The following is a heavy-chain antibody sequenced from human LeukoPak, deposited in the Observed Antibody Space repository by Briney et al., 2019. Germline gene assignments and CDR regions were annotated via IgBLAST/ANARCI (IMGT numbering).Heavy chain of an antibody. D-gene: IGHD3-16*01. J-gene: IGHJ3*02. Sequence: GGSLRLSCAASGFTFSSYAMHWVRQAPGKGLEWVAVISYDGSNKYYADSVKGRFTISRDNSKNTLYLQMNSLRAEDTAVYYCARDYTDLLDAFDIWGQGTMVTVSS. V-gene: IGHV3-30-3*01. CDR2: ISYDGSNK. CDR1: GFTFSSYA. CDR3: ARDYTDLLDAFDI.